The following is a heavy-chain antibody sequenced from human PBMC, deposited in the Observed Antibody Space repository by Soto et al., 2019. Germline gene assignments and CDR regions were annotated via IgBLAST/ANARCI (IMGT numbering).Heavy chain of an antibody. Sequence: ASVKVSCKASGGTFSSYAISWVRQAPGQGLEWMGGIIPIFGTANYAQKLQGRVTMTADKSTDTAYMELSSLRSEDTAVYYCATKAAAGSLDYWGQGTLVTVSS. V-gene: IGHV1-69*06. D-gene: IGHD6-13*01. CDR1: GGTFSSYA. CDR3: ATKAAAGSLDY. CDR2: IIPIFGTA. J-gene: IGHJ4*02.